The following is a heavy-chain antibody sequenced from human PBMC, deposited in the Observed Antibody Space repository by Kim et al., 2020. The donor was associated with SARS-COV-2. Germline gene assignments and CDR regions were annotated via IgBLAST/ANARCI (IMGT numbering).Heavy chain of an antibody. V-gene: IGHV1-3*01. J-gene: IGHJ4*02. CDR1: GNTVTTYA. D-gene: IGHD6-25*01. CDR2: INAGNGNT. CDR3: AREGHISASLGFDN. Sequence: ASVNVSCKASGNTVTTYALYWVRQAPGQSLEWMGWINAGNGNTRYSQKFMGRLIITRDTSASTVYMELSSLRSEDTAVYYCAREGHISASLGFDNLGLGTLGAVSS.